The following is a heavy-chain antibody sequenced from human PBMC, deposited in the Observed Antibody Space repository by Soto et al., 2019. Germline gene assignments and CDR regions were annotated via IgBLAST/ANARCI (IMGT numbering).Heavy chain of an antibody. CDR2: IYHSGST. CDR3: ASVRGGYYYAMDV. V-gene: IGHV4-4*02. Sequence: QVQLQESGPGLVKPSGTLSLTCAVSGGSISSSNWWSWVRQPPGKGLEWIGEIYHSGSTNYNPSLKSRVPIAVDKSKNQFSLKRSSVTAADTAVYYCASVRGGYYYAMDVWGQGTTVTVSS. CDR1: GGSISSSNW. D-gene: IGHD3-10*02. J-gene: IGHJ6*02.